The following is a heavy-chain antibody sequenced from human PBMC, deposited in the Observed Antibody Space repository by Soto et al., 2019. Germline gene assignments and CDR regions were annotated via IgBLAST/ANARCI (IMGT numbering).Heavy chain of an antibody. D-gene: IGHD2-15*01. Sequence: QVTLKESGPVLVKPTETLTLTCTVSGFSLSNARMGVSWIRQPPGKALEWLAHIFSNDEKSYSTSLKSRLTLSKDTSKSQVVLTMTNMDPVDTATYYCARTYCIPTNPIDAFDIWGQGTMVTGSS. V-gene: IGHV2-26*01. CDR1: GFSLSNARMG. CDR2: IFSNDEK. J-gene: IGHJ3*02. CDR3: ARTYCIPTNPIDAFDI.